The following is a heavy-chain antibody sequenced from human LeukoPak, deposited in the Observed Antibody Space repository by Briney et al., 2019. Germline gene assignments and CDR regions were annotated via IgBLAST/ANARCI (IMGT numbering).Heavy chain of an antibody. CDR2: ISSSGSTI. V-gene: IGHV3-11*01. Sequence: GGSLRLSCAASGFTFDDYGMTWVRQAPGKGLEWVSYISSSGSTIYYADSVKGRFTISRDNAKNSLYLQMNSLRAEDTAVYYCARDRAMVTKWGQGTLVTVSS. CDR1: GFTFDDYG. D-gene: IGHD5-18*01. J-gene: IGHJ4*02. CDR3: ARDRAMVTK.